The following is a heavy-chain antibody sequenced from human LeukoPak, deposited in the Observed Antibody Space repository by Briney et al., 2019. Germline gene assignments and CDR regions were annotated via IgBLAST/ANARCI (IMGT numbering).Heavy chain of an antibody. Sequence: SETLSLTCTVSGGSISSSSYYWGWIRQPPGKGLEWIGSIYYSGSTYYNPFLKSRVTISVDTSKNQFSLKLSSVTAADTAVYYCARTLDYYDSSGYYRGHFQHWGQGTLVTVSS. D-gene: IGHD3-22*01. CDR3: ARTLDYYDSSGYYRGHFQH. CDR2: IYYSGST. J-gene: IGHJ1*01. V-gene: IGHV4-39*07. CDR1: GGSISSSSYY.